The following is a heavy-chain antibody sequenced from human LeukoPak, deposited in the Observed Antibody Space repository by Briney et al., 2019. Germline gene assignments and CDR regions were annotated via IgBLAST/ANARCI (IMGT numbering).Heavy chain of an antibody. Sequence: GGSLRLSCAASGFTFSSYAMHWVRQAPGKGLEWVAVISYDGSNKYYADSVKGRFTISRDNSKNTLYLQMNSLRAEDTAVYYCAPIAAALFDYWGQGTLVTVSS. CDR3: APIAAALFDY. CDR2: ISYDGSNK. D-gene: IGHD6-13*01. V-gene: IGHV3-30-3*01. CDR1: GFTFSSYA. J-gene: IGHJ4*02.